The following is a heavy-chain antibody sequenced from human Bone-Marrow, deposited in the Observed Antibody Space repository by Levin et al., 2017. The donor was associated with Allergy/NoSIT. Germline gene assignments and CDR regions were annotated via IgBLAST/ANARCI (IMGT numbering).Heavy chain of an antibody. Sequence: PGGSLRLSCAASGFTVSSNYMSWVRQAPGKGLEWVSVIYNDGRTYYADSVKGRFTISRDSSKNTLYLQMNSLRAEDTAVYYCARDSYMGVWGTGTTVTVSS. CDR1: GFTVSSNY. V-gene: IGHV3-66*01. J-gene: IGHJ6*03. CDR2: IYNDGRT. CDR3: ARDSYMGV.